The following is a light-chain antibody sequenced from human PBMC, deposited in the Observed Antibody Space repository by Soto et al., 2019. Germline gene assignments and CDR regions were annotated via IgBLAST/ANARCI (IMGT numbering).Light chain of an antibody. CDR1: QSVSGW. CDR3: QQYNSYS. V-gene: IGKV1-5*01. Sequence: DIQMTQSPPTLYASVGDRVTITCRASQSVSGWLAWYQQKPGTAPKVLIYHASNLQSGVPSRFSGSGSGTEFTLTISSLQPDDFATYYCQQYNSYSFGQGTKVDIK. J-gene: IGKJ1*01. CDR2: HAS.